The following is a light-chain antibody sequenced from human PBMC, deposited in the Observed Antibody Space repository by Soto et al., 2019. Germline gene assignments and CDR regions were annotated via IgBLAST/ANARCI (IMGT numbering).Light chain of an antibody. V-gene: IGKV3-20*01. CDR2: AAS. Sequence: EIVFTPSPGILSLSPGERATLACRASQSISSDHLAWYQQRPGQAPRLLIYAASSRATGIPARFSGSGSGTDFTLTISRLEAEDFAVYYCQQCGSSPETFGQGTKVDIK. J-gene: IGKJ1*01. CDR3: QQCGSSPET. CDR1: QSISSDH.